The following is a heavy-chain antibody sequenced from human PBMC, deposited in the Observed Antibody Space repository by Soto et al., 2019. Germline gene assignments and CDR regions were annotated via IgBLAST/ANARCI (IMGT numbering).Heavy chain of an antibody. V-gene: IGHV4-59*01. CDR3: ARMYGVDAFDI. Sequence: QVQLQESGPGLVKPSETLSLTCTVSGGSISSYYWSWIRQPPGKGLEWIGYIYYSGSTNYNPSLKSRVTISVDTSKNQFSLKLSSVTAADTAVYYCARMYGVDAFDIWGQGTMVTVSS. CDR1: GGSISSYY. CDR2: IYYSGST. J-gene: IGHJ3*02. D-gene: IGHD2-8*01.